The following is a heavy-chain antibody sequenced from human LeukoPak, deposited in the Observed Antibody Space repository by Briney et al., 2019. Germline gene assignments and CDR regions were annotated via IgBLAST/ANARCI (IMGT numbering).Heavy chain of an antibody. CDR2: INHSGST. J-gene: IGHJ6*03. Sequence: PSETLSLTCAVYGGSFSGYYWSWIRQPPGKGLEWIGEINHSGSTNYNPSLKSRVTISVDTSKNQFSLKLSSVTAADTAVYYCARAPRITMVRGVIITSTYYMDVWGKGTTVTVSS. CDR1: GGSFSGYY. V-gene: IGHV4-34*01. CDR3: ARAPRITMVRGVIITSTYYMDV. D-gene: IGHD3-10*01.